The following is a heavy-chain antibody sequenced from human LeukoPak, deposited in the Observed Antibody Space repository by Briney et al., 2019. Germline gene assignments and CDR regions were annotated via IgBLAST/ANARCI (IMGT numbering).Heavy chain of an antibody. V-gene: IGHV4-59*01. Sequence: SETLSLTCTVSGGSISSYYWSWIRQPPGKGLEWIGYIYYSGSTNYNPSLRSRVTMSVDTSKNQFSLKLSSVTTADTAVYYCARRITLSSSWFDNWGQGTLVTVSS. CDR3: ARRITLSSSWFDN. J-gene: IGHJ4*02. CDR1: GGSISSYY. CDR2: IYYSGST. D-gene: IGHD6-13*01.